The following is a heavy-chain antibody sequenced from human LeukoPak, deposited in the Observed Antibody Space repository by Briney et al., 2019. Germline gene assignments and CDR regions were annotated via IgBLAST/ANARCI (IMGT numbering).Heavy chain of an antibody. V-gene: IGHV4-31*03. J-gene: IGHJ4*02. CDR1: GGSISSGGYY. Sequence: SETLSLTCTVSGGSISSGGYYWSWIRQHPGKGLEWIGYIYYSGSTYYNPSLKSRVTISVDTSKNQFSLKLSSVTAADTAVYYSSVLTDDAGYLDYWGQGTLVTVSS. D-gene: IGHD1-1*01. CDR2: IYYSGST. CDR3: SVLTDDAGYLDY.